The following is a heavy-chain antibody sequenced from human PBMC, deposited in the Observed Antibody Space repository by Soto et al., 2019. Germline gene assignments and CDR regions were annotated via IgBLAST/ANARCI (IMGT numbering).Heavy chain of an antibody. V-gene: IGHV4-30-2*01. Sequence: SETLSLTCDASGGSISSGGYSWSWIRQPPGKGLEWIGYIYHSGSTYYNPSLKSRVTISVDRSKNQFSLKLSSVTAADTAVYYCARERATGTTLIDPWGQGTLVTVSS. CDR1: GGSISSGGYS. CDR3: ARERATGTTLIDP. J-gene: IGHJ5*02. D-gene: IGHD1-7*01. CDR2: IYHSGST.